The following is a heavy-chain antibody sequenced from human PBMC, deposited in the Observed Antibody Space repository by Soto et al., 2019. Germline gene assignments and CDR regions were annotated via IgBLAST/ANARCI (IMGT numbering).Heavy chain of an antibody. Sequence: EVQLVESGGGLVQPGGSLRLSCAASGFTFSSYSMNWVRQAPGKGLEWVSYISRSSSTIYYADSVKGRVTISRDNAKNSLYLQMNSRRDENTAVYYCARGAGATLADYWGQGTLVTVAS. J-gene: IGHJ4*02. CDR1: GFTFSSYS. CDR3: ARGAGATLADY. D-gene: IGHD1-26*01. CDR2: ISRSSSTI. V-gene: IGHV3-48*02.